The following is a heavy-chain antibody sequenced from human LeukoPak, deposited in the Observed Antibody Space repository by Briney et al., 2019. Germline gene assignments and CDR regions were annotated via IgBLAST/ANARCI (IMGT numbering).Heavy chain of an antibody. CDR3: AKEKTVAGWYFDL. D-gene: IGHD6-19*01. J-gene: IGHJ2*01. CDR1: GFPFDVYW. Sequence: GGSLRLSCVAYGFPFDVYWMSWVRQGPGKGLEWVANIKSDGSEEYYADSVKGRLTVSRDNAKNSLFLQMNRLRVEDTAVYYCAKEKTVAGWYFDLWGRGTLVTVSS. V-gene: IGHV3-7*01. CDR2: IKSDGSEE.